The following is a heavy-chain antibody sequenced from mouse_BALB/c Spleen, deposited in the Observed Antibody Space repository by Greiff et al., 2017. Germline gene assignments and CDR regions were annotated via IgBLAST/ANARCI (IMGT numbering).Heavy chain of an antibody. CDR2: ISSGGST. V-gene: IGHV5-6-5*01. J-gene: IGHJ2*01. CDR3: ARGEAYYYGSYYFDY. Sequence: EVQGVESGGGLVKPGGSLKLSCAASGFTFSSYAMSWVRQTPEKRLEWVASISSGGSTYYPDSVKGRFTISRDNARNILYLQMSSLRSEDTAMYYCARGEAYYYGSYYFDYWGQGTTLTVSS. D-gene: IGHD1-1*01. CDR1: GFTFSSYA.